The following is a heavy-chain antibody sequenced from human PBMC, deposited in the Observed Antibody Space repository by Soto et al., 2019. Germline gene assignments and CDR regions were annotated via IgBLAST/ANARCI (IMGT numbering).Heavy chain of an antibody. CDR3: AAPLLGYCSSTSCRSIYYYYYYGMDV. J-gene: IGHJ6*02. CDR1: GGTFSSYA. CDR2: IIPIFGTA. V-gene: IGHV1-69*13. Sequence: SVKVSCKASGGTFSSYAISWVRQAPGQGLEWMGGIIPIFGTANYAQKFQGRVTITADESTSTAYMELSSLRSEDTAVYYCAAPLLGYCSSTSCRSIYYYYYYGMDVWG. D-gene: IGHD2-2*01.